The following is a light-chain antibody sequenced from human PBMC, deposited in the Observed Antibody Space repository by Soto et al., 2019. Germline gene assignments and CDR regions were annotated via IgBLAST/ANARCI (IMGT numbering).Light chain of an antibody. CDR3: CSYAGSYTYV. Sequence: QSVLTQPRSVSGSPGQSVTISCTGTNSDVGTFYFVSWYQQYPDKGPKLIIYDVTERPSGVPDRFSGSKSGNTASLTISGLQAEDEADYYCCSYAGSYTYVFGSRTKVTVL. J-gene: IGLJ1*01. CDR1: NSDVGTFYF. CDR2: DVT. V-gene: IGLV2-11*01.